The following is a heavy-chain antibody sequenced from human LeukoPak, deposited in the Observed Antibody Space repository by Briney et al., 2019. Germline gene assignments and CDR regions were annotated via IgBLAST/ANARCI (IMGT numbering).Heavy chain of an antibody. CDR3: ARVHDYGDYGTFDY. D-gene: IGHD4-17*01. Sequence: SETLSLTCTVSGGSIISYYWSWIRQPAGKGLEWIGRIYTSGSTNYNPSLKSRVTMSVDTSKNQFSLKLSSVTAADKAVYYCARVHDYGDYGTFDYWGQGTLVTVSS. V-gene: IGHV4-4*07. CDR1: GGSIISYY. J-gene: IGHJ4*02. CDR2: IYTSGST.